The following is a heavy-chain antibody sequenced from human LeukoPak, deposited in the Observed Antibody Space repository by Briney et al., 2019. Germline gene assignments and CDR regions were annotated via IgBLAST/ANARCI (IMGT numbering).Heavy chain of an antibody. D-gene: IGHD3-22*01. V-gene: IGHV4-59*01. CDR1: GGSISDDY. Sequence: PSETLSLTCIVSGGSISDDYWSWVRQPPGKGLEWIGYMYYTGNTNYNPSLKSRVTISVDTSKNQFSLKLRSVTAADTAVFYCARMRRGWLQIDPWGQGTLSPSPQ. CDR2: MYYTGNT. J-gene: IGHJ5*02. CDR3: ARMRRGWLQIDP.